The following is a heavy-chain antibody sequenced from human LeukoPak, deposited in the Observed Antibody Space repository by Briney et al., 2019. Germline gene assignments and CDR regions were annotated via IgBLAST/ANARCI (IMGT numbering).Heavy chain of an antibody. D-gene: IGHD6-13*01. CDR3: AREGSSWGNWFDP. V-gene: IGHV3-48*04. Sequence: GGSLRLSCAASEFAFSTYNMNWVRQAPGKGLEWVSYISTGSSTTYYADSVKGRFTISRDNAKNSLYLQMNSLRAEDTAVYYCAREGSSWGNWFDPWGQGTLVTVSS. CDR2: ISTGSSTT. CDR1: EFAFSTYN. J-gene: IGHJ5*02.